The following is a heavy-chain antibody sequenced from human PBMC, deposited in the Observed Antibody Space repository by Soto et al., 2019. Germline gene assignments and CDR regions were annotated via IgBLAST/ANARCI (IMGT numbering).Heavy chain of an antibody. D-gene: IGHD2-2*01. V-gene: IGHV3-21*01. Sequence: GGSLRLSCAASGFTFSSYSMNWVRQAPGKGLEWVSSISSSSSYIYYADSVKGRFIISRDNAKNSLYLQMNSLRAEDTAVYYCARDYPAANAYYYYGMDVWGQGTTVTVSS. CDR1: GFTFSSYS. CDR2: ISSSSSYI. J-gene: IGHJ6*02. CDR3: ARDYPAANAYYYYGMDV.